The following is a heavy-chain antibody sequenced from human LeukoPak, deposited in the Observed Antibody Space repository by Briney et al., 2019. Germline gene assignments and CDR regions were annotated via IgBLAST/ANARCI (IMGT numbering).Heavy chain of an antibody. CDR2: IIPISGTT. Sequence: SVKVSCKASGDTFSSYAISWVRQAPGQGLEWMGGIIPISGTTNYAQKFQGRVTITTDESTNTAYMELSSLRSEDTAVYYCAGTDRRYFDYWGQGTLVTVSS. D-gene: IGHD3-22*01. CDR3: AGTDRRYFDY. CDR1: GDTFSSYA. J-gene: IGHJ4*02. V-gene: IGHV1-69*05.